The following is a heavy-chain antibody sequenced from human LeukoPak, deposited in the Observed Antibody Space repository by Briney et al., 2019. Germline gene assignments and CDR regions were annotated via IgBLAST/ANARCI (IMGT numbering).Heavy chain of an antibody. CDR1: GFTVSSNY. CDR3: GSGRDSGYDVQTPFDY. V-gene: IGHV3-53*05. D-gene: IGHD5-12*01. Sequence: GGSLRLSCAASGFTVSSNYMSWVRQAPGKGLEWVSVIYSGGSTYYADSVKGRFTISRDNSKNTLYLQMSSLRAEDTAVYYCGSGRDSGYDVQTPFDYWGQGTLVTVSS. J-gene: IGHJ4*02. CDR2: IYSGGST.